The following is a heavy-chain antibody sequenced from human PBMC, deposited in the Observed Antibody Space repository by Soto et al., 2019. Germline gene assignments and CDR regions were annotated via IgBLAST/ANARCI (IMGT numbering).Heavy chain of an antibody. D-gene: IGHD4-17*01. J-gene: IGHJ3*02. Sequence: EVQLLESGGGLVQPGGSLRLSCAASGFTFSSYAMSWVRQAPGQGLEWVSAISGSGGSTYYADSVKGRFTISRDNSKNTLYLQMNSLRAEDTAVYYCAKADVRDYGDYGLNAFDIWGQGTMVTVSS. CDR2: ISGSGGST. CDR3: AKADVRDYGDYGLNAFDI. CDR1: GFTFSSYA. V-gene: IGHV3-23*01.